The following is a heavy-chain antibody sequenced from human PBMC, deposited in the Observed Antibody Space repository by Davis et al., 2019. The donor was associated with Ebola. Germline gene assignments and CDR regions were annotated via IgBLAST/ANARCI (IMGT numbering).Heavy chain of an antibody. Sequence: PSETLSLTCTVSGGSISSYYWSWIRQPPGKGLEWIGSTYYSGSTYYNPSLKSRVTISVDTSKNQFSLKLSSVTAADTAVYYCARLPTTNFFVGPNPEQNYYGMDVWGQGTTVTVSS. CDR3: ARLPTTNFFVGPNPEQNYYGMDV. D-gene: IGHD1/OR15-1a*01. J-gene: IGHJ6*02. CDR1: GGSISSYY. CDR2: TYYSGST. V-gene: IGHV4-39*01.